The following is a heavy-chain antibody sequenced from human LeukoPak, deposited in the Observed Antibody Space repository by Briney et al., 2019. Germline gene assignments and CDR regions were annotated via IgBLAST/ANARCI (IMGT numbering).Heavy chain of an antibody. CDR1: GLTVSSKY. CDR2: IYSGGST. Sequence: GGSLRLSCAAAGLTVSSKYMSWVRQAPGKGLEWVSIIYSGGSTNYADSVKGRFTISRDNSKNTVYLQMNSLRAEDTAVYYCTGDVYQHWGQGTLVTVSS. D-gene: IGHD1-14*01. V-gene: IGHV3-53*01. CDR3: TGDVYQH. J-gene: IGHJ1*01.